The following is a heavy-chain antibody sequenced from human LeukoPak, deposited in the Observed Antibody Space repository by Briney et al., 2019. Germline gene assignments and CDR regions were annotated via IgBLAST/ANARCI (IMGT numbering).Heavy chain of an antibody. CDR2: IYYSGST. CDR3: ARQVVPALPRLPGVYYYGMDV. CDR1: GGSISSGDYY. D-gene: IGHD2-2*01. Sequence: PSETLSLTCTVSGGSISSGDYYWSWIRQPPGKGLEWIGYIYYSGSTNYNPSLKSRVTISVDTSKNQFSLKLSSVTAADTAVYYCARQVVPALPRLPGVYYYGMDVWGQGTTVTVSS. J-gene: IGHJ6*02. V-gene: IGHV4-30-4*01.